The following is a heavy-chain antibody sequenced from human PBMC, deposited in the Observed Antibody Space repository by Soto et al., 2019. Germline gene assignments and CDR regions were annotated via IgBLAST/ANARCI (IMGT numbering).Heavy chain of an antibody. J-gene: IGHJ4*02. CDR3: AGQGDSSYTWTY. D-gene: IGHD1-1*01. Sequence: QVQLQESGPGLVKSSGTLSLTCAVSSGAISSSSWYSWVRQPPGKGLEWIGEIHHSGTTYCNPALESRLSISLDAPRTQFSLRLSSVTAADTAVYSCAGQGDSSYTWTYWGQGTLVTVSS. CDR2: IHHSGTT. V-gene: IGHV4-4*02. CDR1: SGAISSSSW.